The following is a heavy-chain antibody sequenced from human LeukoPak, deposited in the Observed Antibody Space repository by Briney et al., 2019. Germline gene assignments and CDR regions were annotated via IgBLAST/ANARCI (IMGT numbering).Heavy chain of an antibody. Sequence: GGSLRLSCAASGFTFSNSAMSWVRQAPGKGLEWVSVITVSGGDTQSAESVKGRFTISRDNFRNTLYLQMNSLRADDTAIYYCAQARGDTNWTFDYWGQGALVTVSS. D-gene: IGHD1-1*01. V-gene: IGHV3-23*01. J-gene: IGHJ4*02. CDR3: AQARGDTNWTFDY. CDR2: ITVSGGDT. CDR1: GFTFSNSA.